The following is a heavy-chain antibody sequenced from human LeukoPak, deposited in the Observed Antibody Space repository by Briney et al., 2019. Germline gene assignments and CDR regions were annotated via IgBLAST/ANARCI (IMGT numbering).Heavy chain of an antibody. CDR3: ARARSSYGYGDAFDI. D-gene: IGHD5-18*01. Sequence: PGGSLRLSCAASGFTFSTYAMHWVRQAPGKGLEWVAVISYDGSSKYYADSVKGRFTISRDNSKNMLYLQMNSLRAEDTAVYYCARARSSYGYGDAFDIWGQGTMVTVSS. CDR2: ISYDGSSK. J-gene: IGHJ3*02. V-gene: IGHV3-30*04. CDR1: GFTFSTYA.